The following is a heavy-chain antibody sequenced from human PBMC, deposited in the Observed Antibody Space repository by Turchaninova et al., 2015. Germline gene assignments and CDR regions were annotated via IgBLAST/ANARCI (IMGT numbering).Heavy chain of an antibody. CDR3: ARYCSGGSCYSGMYYFDY. V-gene: IGHV4-4*02. CDR2: IYHSGST. CDR1: GGSTSTRTW. D-gene: IGHD2-15*01. Sequence: QVQLQESGPGLVKPSGTLSLTGAVSGGSTSTRTWWSGVRQPPGKGVEWIGEIYHSGSTNYNPSLKSRVTISVDKSKNQFSLKLSSVTAADTAVYYCARYCSGGSCYSGMYYFDYWGQGTLVTVSS. J-gene: IGHJ4*02.